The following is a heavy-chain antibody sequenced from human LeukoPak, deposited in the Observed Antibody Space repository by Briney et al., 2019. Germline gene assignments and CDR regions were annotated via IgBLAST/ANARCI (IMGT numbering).Heavy chain of an antibody. J-gene: IGHJ4*02. V-gene: IGHV4-39*01. Sequence: SETLSLTCPVSGGSTSSSSYYWGWIRQPPGKGLEWIGTMYYSGNTYYNPSLKSRVTISVDTSKNQISLKLSSVTAADTAVYYCARQPTDDDVSEYRGQGTPVTVSS. D-gene: IGHD3-16*01. CDR1: GGSTSSSSYY. CDR3: ARQPTDDDVSEY. CDR2: MYYSGNT.